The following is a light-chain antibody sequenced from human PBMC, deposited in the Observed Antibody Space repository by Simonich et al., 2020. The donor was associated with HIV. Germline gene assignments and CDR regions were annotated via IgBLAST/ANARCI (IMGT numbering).Light chain of an antibody. Sequence: EIVMTQSPATLSVSPGERATLSCRASQSVRSNLAWYQQQPGQAPRLLIYGAATRATGIPARFSGSGSGTEFTLTISRLQSEDCAVYYCQQYNKWPPWTFGQGTKVEIK. V-gene: IGKV3-15*01. CDR1: QSVRSN. J-gene: IGKJ1*01. CDR3: QQYNKWPPWT. CDR2: GAA.